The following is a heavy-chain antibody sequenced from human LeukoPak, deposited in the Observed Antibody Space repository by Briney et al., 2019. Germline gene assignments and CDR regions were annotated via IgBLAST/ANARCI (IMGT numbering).Heavy chain of an antibody. D-gene: IGHD3-10*01. Sequence: QPSETLSLTCAVYGGSFSGFYWSWVRQPPGKGLEWIGEINHSGITNYNPSLKSRVTISVDTSKNQFTLKLSSVTAAGTAVYYCARGVGFVKIDYWGQGTLVTVSS. CDR3: ARGVGFVKIDY. CDR1: GGSFSGFY. V-gene: IGHV4-34*01. J-gene: IGHJ4*02. CDR2: INHSGIT.